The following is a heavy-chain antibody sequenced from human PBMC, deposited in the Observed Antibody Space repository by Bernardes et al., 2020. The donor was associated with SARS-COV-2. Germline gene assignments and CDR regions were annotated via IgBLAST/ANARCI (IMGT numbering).Heavy chain of an antibody. J-gene: IGHJ6*02. CDR3: ARDRSSSRRGMDV. D-gene: IGHD6-19*01. CDR1: RLTVSYNY. V-gene: IGHV3-66*03. CDR2: IYANGNP. Sequence: GGSLRLSCAASRLTVSYNYMSWVRQAPGKGLDWVSVIYANGNPYYADSVKGRFTISRDISKNTLYLQMNSLRVEDTAVYYCARDRSSSRRGMDVWGQGTTVTVSS.